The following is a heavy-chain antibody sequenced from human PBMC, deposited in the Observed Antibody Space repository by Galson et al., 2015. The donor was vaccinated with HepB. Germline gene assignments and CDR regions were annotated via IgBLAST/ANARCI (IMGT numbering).Heavy chain of an antibody. V-gene: IGHV1-2*02. CDR3: ARSNGIVVVPAAINYYYYYGMDV. D-gene: IGHD2-2*01. CDR1: GYTFTGYY. Sequence: SVKVSCKASGYTFTGYYMHWVRQAPGQGLEWMGWINPNSGGTNYAQKFQGRVTMTRDTSISTAYMELSRLRSDDTAVYYCARSNGIVVVPAAINYYYYYGMDVWGQGTTVTVSS. CDR2: INPNSGGT. J-gene: IGHJ6*02.